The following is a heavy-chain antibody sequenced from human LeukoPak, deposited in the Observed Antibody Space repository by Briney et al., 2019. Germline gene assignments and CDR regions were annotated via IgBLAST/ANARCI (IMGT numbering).Heavy chain of an antibody. J-gene: IGHJ5*02. D-gene: IGHD3-22*01. CDR1: GFTFSSYA. V-gene: IGHV3-30-3*01. CDR3: AKELGTYYYDSSGYYPS. Sequence: GRSLRLSCAASGFTFSSYAMHWVRQAPGKGLEWVAVISYDGSNKYYADSVKGRFTISRDNSKNTLYLQMNSLRAEDTAVYYCAKELGTYYYDSSGYYPSWGQGTLVTVSS. CDR2: ISYDGSNK.